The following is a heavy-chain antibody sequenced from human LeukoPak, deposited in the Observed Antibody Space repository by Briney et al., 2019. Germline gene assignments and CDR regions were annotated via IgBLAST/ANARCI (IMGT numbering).Heavy chain of an antibody. D-gene: IGHD3-16*02. CDR1: GFTFRTYS. CDR2: ISGSSSYI. J-gene: IGHJ4*02. Sequence: GGSLRLSCAASGFTFRTYSMNWVRQAPGKGLEWVSSISGSSSYIHYADSVKGRFTISRDNAKNSVYLQMNSLRAEGTALYYCARVLGASEDYLWGSFRFWGQGTLVTVSS. V-gene: IGHV3-21*06. CDR3: ARVLGASEDYLWGSFRF.